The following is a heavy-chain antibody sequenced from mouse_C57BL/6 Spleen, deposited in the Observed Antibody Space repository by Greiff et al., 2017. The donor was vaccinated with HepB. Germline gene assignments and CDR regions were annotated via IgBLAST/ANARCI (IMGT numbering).Heavy chain of an antibody. CDR3: AILGDYYAMDY. J-gene: IGHJ4*01. Sequence: VQLQQPGAELVKPGASVKVSCKASGYTFTSYWMHWVKQRPGQGLEWIGRIHPSDSDTNYNQKFKGKATLTVDKSSSTAYMQLISLTSEDSAVYYCAILGDYYAMDYWGQGTSVTVSS. V-gene: IGHV1-74*01. CDR1: GYTFTSYW. D-gene: IGHD4-1*01. CDR2: IHPSDSDT.